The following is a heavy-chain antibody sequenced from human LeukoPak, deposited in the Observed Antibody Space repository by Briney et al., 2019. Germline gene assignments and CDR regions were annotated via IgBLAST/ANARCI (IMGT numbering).Heavy chain of an antibody. CDR3: AKFSRGGSGNLTHPRFDY. J-gene: IGHJ4*02. Sequence: GGSLRLSCAASGFTLSSYGMHWVRQAPGKGLEWVAVISYDGSNKYYADSVKGRFTISRDNSKNTLYLQMNSLRAEDTAVYYCAKFSRGGSGNLTHPRFDYWGQGTLVTVSS. CDR2: ISYDGSNK. D-gene: IGHD3-10*01. CDR1: GFTLSSYG. V-gene: IGHV3-30*18.